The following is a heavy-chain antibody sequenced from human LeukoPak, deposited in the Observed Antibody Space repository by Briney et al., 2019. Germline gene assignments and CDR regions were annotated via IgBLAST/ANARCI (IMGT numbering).Heavy chain of an antibody. CDR1: GFTFSSYG. CDR2: IWYDGSNK. V-gene: IGHV3-33*06. Sequence: GGSLRLSCAASGFTFSSYGMHWVRQAPGKGLEWVAVIWYDGSNKYYADSVKGRFTISRDNSKNTLYLQMNSLRAEDTAVYYCAKPACYNANCYTPRAPFDSWGQGTLVTVSS. CDR3: AKPACYNANCYTPRAPFDS. J-gene: IGHJ4*02. D-gene: IGHD2-2*02.